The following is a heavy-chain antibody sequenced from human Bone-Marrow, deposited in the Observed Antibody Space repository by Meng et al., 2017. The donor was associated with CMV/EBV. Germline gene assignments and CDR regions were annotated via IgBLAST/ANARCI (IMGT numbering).Heavy chain of an antibody. J-gene: IGHJ4*02. V-gene: IGHV4-34*01. CDR1: FSGYY. CDR3: ASSYSYYYDSSGYYSGSDY. D-gene: IGHD3-22*01. CDR2: INHSGST. Sequence: FSGYYWSWNRQPPGKGLEWIGEINHSGSTNYNPSLKSRVTISVDTSKNQFSLKLSSVTAADTAVYYCASSYSYYYDSSGYYSGSDYWGQGTLVTVSS.